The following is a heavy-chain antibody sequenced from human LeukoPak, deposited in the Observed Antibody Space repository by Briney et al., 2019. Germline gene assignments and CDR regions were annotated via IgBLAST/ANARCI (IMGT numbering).Heavy chain of an antibody. CDR2: INHSGST. J-gene: IGHJ4*02. D-gene: IGHD3-10*01. CDR1: GGSFSGYY. Sequence: SETLSLTCAVYGGSFSGYYWSWIRQPPGKGLEWIGEINHSGSTNYNPSLKSRVTISVDTSKNQFSLKLSSVTAADTAVYYCASGRVLLWFGTKNRFDYWGQGTLVTVSS. V-gene: IGHV4-34*01. CDR3: ASGRVLLWFGTKNRFDY.